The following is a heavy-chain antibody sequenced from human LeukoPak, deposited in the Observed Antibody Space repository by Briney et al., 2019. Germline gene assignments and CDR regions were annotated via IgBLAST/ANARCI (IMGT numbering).Heavy chain of an antibody. Sequence: SETLSLTCNVSGGSISSYYWSWVRQSPGKGLEWIGYIFTSGWTDYNPSLKSRVTMSVDTSKNQLSMELRFLTAADTAVYYCATSHDVKTAPYDLWGQGTLVTVSS. D-gene: IGHD2-21*01. J-gene: IGHJ5*02. CDR1: GGSISSYY. CDR3: ATSHDVKTAPYDL. V-gene: IGHV4-4*09. CDR2: IFTSGWT.